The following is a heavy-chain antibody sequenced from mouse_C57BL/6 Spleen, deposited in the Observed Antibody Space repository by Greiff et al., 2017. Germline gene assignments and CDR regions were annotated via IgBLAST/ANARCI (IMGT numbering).Heavy chain of an antibody. Sequence: EVKLMESGPGLVKPSQSLSLTCSVTGYSITSGYYWNWIRQFPGNKLEWMGYISYDGSNNYNPSLKNRISITRDTSNNQFFLKLNSVSTEDKATYYCARAAQATWGYFDYWGQGTTLTVSS. V-gene: IGHV3-6*01. CDR1: GYSITSGYY. J-gene: IGHJ2*01. D-gene: IGHD3-2*02. CDR3: ARAAQATWGYFDY. CDR2: ISYDGSN.